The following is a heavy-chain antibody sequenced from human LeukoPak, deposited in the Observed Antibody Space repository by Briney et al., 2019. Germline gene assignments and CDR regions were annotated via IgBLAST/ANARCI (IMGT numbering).Heavy chain of an antibody. CDR3: AKTEDIVVVVATHFDY. D-gene: IGHD2-15*01. CDR1: GFTFSSYA. CDR2: ISGSGGST. Sequence: GGSLRLSCAASGFTFSSYAMSWVRQAPGKGLEWVSAISGSGGSTYYADSVKGRFTISRDNSKNTLYLQMNSLRAEDTAVYYCAKTEDIVVVVATHFDYWGQGTLVTVSS. V-gene: IGHV3-23*01. J-gene: IGHJ4*02.